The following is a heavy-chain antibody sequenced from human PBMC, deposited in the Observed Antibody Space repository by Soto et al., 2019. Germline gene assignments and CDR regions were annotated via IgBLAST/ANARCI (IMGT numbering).Heavy chain of an antibody. CDR1: GYTFVDYA. CDR2: MNPNTGNI. J-gene: IGHJ5*02. Sequence: QVQLVQSGAEVKRPGASVKISCRASGYTFVDYALHWVLQAPGQGLEWVGWMNPNTGNIKYSHNFEDRVSITRDRATSTAYMELRGLRSEDTAVYFCTREAIVAENWFDPWGQGTLVTVSS. D-gene: IGHD2-21*01. CDR3: TREAIVAENWFDP. V-gene: IGHV1-3*01.